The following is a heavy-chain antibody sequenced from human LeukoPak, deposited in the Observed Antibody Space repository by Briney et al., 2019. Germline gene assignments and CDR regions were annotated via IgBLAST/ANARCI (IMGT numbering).Heavy chain of an antibody. CDR3: TTYSSSWYFFDY. CDR1: GFTFSNAW. Sequence: GGSLRLFCAASGFTFSNAWMSWVRQAPGKGLEWVGRIKSETDGGTAEYAAPVKGRFTISRDDSKNTLYLQMNSLKTEDTAVYYCTTYSSSWYFFDYWGQGTLVTVSS. J-gene: IGHJ4*02. D-gene: IGHD6-13*01. CDR2: IKSETDGGTA. V-gene: IGHV3-15*01.